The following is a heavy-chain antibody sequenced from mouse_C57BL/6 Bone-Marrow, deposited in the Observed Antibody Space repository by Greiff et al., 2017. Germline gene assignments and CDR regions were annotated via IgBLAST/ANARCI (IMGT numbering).Heavy chain of an antibody. CDR3: ARRITTVVAYYAMDY. J-gene: IGHJ4*01. V-gene: IGHV1-55*01. D-gene: IGHD1-1*01. CDR2: IYPGSGST. CDR1: GYTFTSYW. Sequence: QVQLQQSGAELVKPGASVKMSCKASGYTFTSYWITWVKQRPGQGLEWIGDIYPGSGSTNYNEKFKSKATLTVDTSSSTAYMQLSSLTSEDSAVYYCARRITTVVAYYAMDYWGQGTSVTVSS.